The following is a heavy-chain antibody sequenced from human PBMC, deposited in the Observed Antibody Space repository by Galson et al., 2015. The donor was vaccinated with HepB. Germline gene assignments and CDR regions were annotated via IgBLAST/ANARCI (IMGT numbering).Heavy chain of an antibody. CDR2: IYHSGGT. Sequence: SETLSLTCVVSGGSISSTNWWTWVRQPPGKRLEWIGEIYHSGGTNYNPSLKNRVTISLDKSKNQFSLRLTSMTAADTAVYYCARVPRSLTWRHYFDYWGQGTLVSVSS. D-gene: IGHD3-9*01. CDR1: GGSISSTNW. V-gene: IGHV4-4*02. CDR3: ARVPRSLTWRHYFDY. J-gene: IGHJ4*02.